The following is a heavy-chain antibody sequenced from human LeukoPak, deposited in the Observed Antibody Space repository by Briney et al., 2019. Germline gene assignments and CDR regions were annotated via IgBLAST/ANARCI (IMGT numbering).Heavy chain of an antibody. J-gene: IGHJ4*02. D-gene: IGHD3-10*01. Sequence: SVKVSCKASGGSFSNYAISWVRQAPGQGLEWMGGIISILGSATYAQHFQGRVTITMDESTTTAYMELSSLRPGDTAVFYCARGERAIPIYYWGQGTLVTVSS. CDR1: GGSFSNYA. CDR2: IISILGSA. CDR3: ARGERAIPIYY. V-gene: IGHV1-69*05.